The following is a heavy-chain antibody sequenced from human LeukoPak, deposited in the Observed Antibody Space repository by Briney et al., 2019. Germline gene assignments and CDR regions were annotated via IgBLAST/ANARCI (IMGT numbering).Heavy chain of an antibody. CDR2: IYSGGTT. Sequence: PGGSLRLSCAASGFTVSSNYMNWVRQPPGKGLEWVSVIYSGGTTYYAESVKGRFTISRDNSKNTLYLQMNSLRAEDTAVYYCARDPPGAGAFYWGQGTLVTVSS. J-gene: IGHJ4*02. CDR1: GFTVSSNY. D-gene: IGHD6-19*01. V-gene: IGHV3-66*01. CDR3: ARDPPGAGAFY.